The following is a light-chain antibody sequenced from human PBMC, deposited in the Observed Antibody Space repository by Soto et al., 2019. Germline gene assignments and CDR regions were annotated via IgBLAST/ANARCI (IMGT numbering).Light chain of an antibody. CDR3: QARSNWPS. Sequence: EIVLTQSPAPLSLSPGERATLSCRASQSVSSFLAWYQQKPGQSPRLLIYDASNRATGIPTRFSGSGSGTDFTLTISSLEPEDFAVYYCQARSNWPSFGPGTKVDI. V-gene: IGKV3-11*01. CDR2: DAS. J-gene: IGKJ3*01. CDR1: QSVSSF.